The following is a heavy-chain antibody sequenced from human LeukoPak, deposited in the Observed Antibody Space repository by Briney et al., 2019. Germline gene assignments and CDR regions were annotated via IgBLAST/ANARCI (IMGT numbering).Heavy chain of an antibody. CDR1: GGSISSYY. CDR3: ARDKAYSSSSKVHYYYYYGMDV. Sequence: SETLSLTCTVSGGSISSYYWSWIRQPPGKGLEWIGYIYYSGSTNYNPSLKSRVTISVDTSKNQFSLKLSSVTAADTAVYYCARDKAYSSSSKVHYYYYYGMDVRGQGTRSPSP. D-gene: IGHD6-6*01. CDR2: IYYSGST. V-gene: IGHV4-59*01. J-gene: IGHJ6*02.